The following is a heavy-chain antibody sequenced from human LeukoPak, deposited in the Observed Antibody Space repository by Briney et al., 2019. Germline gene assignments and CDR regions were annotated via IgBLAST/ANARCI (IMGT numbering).Heavy chain of an antibody. D-gene: IGHD2-2*01. V-gene: IGHV4-31*03. Sequence: KTSQTLSLTCTVSGSSISSGGYYWSWIRQHPGKGLEWIGYIYYSGSTYYNPSLKSRVTISVDTSKNQFSLKLSSVTAADTAVYYCARGISVVPAAMYWFDPWGQGTLVTVSS. CDR1: GSSISSGGYY. CDR3: ARGISVVPAAMYWFDP. CDR2: IYYSGST. J-gene: IGHJ5*02.